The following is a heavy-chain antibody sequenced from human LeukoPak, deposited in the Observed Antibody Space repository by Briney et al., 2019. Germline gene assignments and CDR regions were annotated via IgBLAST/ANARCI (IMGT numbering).Heavy chain of an antibody. D-gene: IGHD6-13*01. CDR3: ASIAAAGNPLLGY. J-gene: IGHJ4*02. V-gene: IGHV1-69*06. Sequence: GASVKVSCKASGGTFSSYAISWVRQAPGQGLEWMGGIIPIFGTANYAQKFQGRVTITADKSTSTAYMELSSLRSEDTAVYCCASIAAAGNPLLGYWGQGTLVTVSS. CDR1: GGTFSSYA. CDR2: IIPIFGTA.